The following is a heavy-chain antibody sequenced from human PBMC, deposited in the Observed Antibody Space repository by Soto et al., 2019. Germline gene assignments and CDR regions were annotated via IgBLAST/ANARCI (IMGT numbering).Heavy chain of an antibody. Sequence: GGSLRLSCAASGFTFSSYAMHWVRQAPGKGLEWVAVISYDGSNKYYADSVKGRFTISRDNSKNTLYLQMNSLRAEDTAVYYCARDGDDNYFDYWGQGTLVTVS. CDR3: ARDGDDNYFDY. D-gene: IGHD3-9*01. V-gene: IGHV3-30-3*01. CDR1: GFTFSSYA. CDR2: ISYDGSNK. J-gene: IGHJ4*02.